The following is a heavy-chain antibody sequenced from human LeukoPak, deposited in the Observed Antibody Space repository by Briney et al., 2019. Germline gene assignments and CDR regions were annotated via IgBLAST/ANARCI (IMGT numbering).Heavy chain of an antibody. J-gene: IGHJ4*02. CDR1: GFRLSGYW. CDR3: ARDMRPDHDSGSYSQFDH. V-gene: IGHV3-7*01. D-gene: IGHD3-10*01. CDR2: IYQGGSVE. Sequence: GGSLRLSCAASGFRLSGYWMSWVRQAPGKRPEWVASIYQGGSVELYVDSVKGRFTISRDNAKNALYLQLNSLRAEDTAVYYCARDMRPDHDSGSYSQFDHWGQGTLVTVSS.